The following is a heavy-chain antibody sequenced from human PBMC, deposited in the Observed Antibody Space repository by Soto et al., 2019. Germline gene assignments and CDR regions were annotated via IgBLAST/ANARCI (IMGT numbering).Heavy chain of an antibody. CDR1: GVTISDYY. J-gene: IGHJ5*02. D-gene: IGHD3-3*01. V-gene: IGHV4-4*07. CDR2: IYSSGNT. CDR3: VREPRFSDWFDL. Sequence: NPSETLTLTCTVSGVTISDYYLTWIRQPAGKGLEWIGRIYSSGNTKFNPSFLSRVITILKNTTNHFFPLLTSVTAADSAAYYCVREPRFSDWFDLWGQGTLVNGSS.